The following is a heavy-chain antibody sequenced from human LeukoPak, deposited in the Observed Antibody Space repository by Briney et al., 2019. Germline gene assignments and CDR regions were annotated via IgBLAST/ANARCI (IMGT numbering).Heavy chain of an antibody. V-gene: IGHV3-7*01. J-gene: IGHJ4*02. D-gene: IGHD2-15*01. Sequence: GGSLRLSCAASGFTFSSYWMSWVRQAPGKGLEWVANIKQDGGEKYYVDSVKGRFTISRDNAKNSLYLQMNSLRAEDTAVYYCARDRLYCSGGSCYDYFDYWGQGTLVTVSS. CDR3: ARDRLYCSGGSCYDYFDY. CDR2: IKQDGGEK. CDR1: GFTFSSYW.